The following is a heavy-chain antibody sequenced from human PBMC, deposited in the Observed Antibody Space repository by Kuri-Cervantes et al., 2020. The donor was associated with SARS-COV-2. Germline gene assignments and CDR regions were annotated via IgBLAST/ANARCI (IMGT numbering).Heavy chain of an antibody. V-gene: IGHV3-7*04. CDR1: GFTFSSYG. D-gene: IGHD1/OR15-1a*01. Sequence: LSLTCAASGFTFSSYGMHWVRQAPGKGLEWVANTNQDGNEKHYADSVKGRFTISRDNAKNSVYLQMNSLRAEDTAVYFCSRDGKTTAVWNYDYYGLDVWGQGTTVTVSS. CDR2: TNQDGNEK. J-gene: IGHJ6*02. CDR3: SRDGKTTAVWNYDYYGLDV.